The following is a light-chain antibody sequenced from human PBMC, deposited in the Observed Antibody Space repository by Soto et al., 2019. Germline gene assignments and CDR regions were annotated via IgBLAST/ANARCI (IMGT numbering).Light chain of an antibody. V-gene: IGLV2-14*01. CDR3: SSYTSSSTLVV. J-gene: IGLJ2*01. CDR1: SSDVGGYNY. CDR2: DVS. Sequence: QSALTQPASVSGSPGQSITISCTGTSSDVGGYNYVSWYQQHPGKAPKLMIYDVSHRPSGVSKRVSGSKSGNMAFLTISGLQAEDEGDYYCSSYTSSSTLVVFGGGTKVTVL.